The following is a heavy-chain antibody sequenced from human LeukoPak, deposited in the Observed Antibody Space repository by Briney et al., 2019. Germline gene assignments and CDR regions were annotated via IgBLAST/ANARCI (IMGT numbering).Heavy chain of an antibody. CDR1: GETLSAYY. CDR2: IRPYNGDT. Sequence: ASVKVSCTVYGETLSAYYCNWLRQAPGQGLEWMGWIRPYNGDTKYSQRFQGRVTLTTETSTSTVHMVLRSLRSGDTGVYYCERQQLRWILYCWSLLPRLLCHPWGQGTLVTVSS. CDR3: ERQQLRWILYCWSLLPRLLCHP. V-gene: IGHV1-18*04. D-gene: IGHD2-8*02. J-gene: IGHJ5*02.